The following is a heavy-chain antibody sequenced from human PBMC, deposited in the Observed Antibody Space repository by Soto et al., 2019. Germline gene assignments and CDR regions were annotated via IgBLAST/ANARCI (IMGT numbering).Heavy chain of an antibody. D-gene: IGHD4-17*01. CDR3: ARHRGYGDYDPSNYYYYYMDV. Sequence: GESLKISCKGSGYSFTSYWIGWVRQMPGKGLEWMGIIYPGDSDTRYSPSFQGQVTISADKSISTAYLQWSSLKASDTAMYYCARHRGYGDYDPSNYYYYYMDVWGKGTTVTVSS. CDR2: IYPGDSDT. CDR1: GYSFTSYW. J-gene: IGHJ6*03. V-gene: IGHV5-51*01.